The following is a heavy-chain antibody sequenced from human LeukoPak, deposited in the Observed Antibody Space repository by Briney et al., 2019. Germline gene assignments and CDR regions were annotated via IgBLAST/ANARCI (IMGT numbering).Heavy chain of an antibody. CDR3: ARHLGSSWYWNWFDP. CDR2: INHSGST. D-gene: IGHD6-13*01. CDR1: GGSFSDHY. J-gene: IGHJ5*02. Sequence: SETLSLTCAVYGGSFSDHYWSWIRQPPGKGLEWIGEINHSGSTNYNPSLKSRVTISVDTSNNQFSLKLSSVTAADTAVYYCARHLGSSWYWNWFDPWGQGTLVTVSS. V-gene: IGHV4-34*01.